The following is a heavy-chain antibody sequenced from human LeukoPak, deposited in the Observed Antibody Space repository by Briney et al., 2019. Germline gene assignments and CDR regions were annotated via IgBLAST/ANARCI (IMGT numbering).Heavy chain of an antibody. CDR1: GFTFSSYA. CDR2: ISGSGGST. J-gene: IGHJ4*02. V-gene: IGHV3-23*01. D-gene: IGHD3-9*01. Sequence: GGSLRLSCAASGFTFSSYAMSWVRQAPGKGLEWVSAISGSGGSTYYANSVKGRFTISRDNSKNTLYLQMNSLRAEDTAVYYCAKMLDDILTGYYGYLDYWGQGTLVTVSS. CDR3: AKMLDDILTGYYGYLDY.